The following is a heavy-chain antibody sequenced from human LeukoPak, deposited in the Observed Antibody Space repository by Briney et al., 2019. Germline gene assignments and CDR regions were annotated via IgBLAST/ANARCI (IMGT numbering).Heavy chain of an antibody. CDR2: IYYTGST. Sequence: SETLSLTCSVSGGYIITSDHYWGWIRQPPGKGLEWIGSIYYTGSTSTNPFFKSRVTVSVDTSKNQFSLNLTSVTAANTAVYYCARERYYYGGKTWFDPWGQGTLVTVSS. D-gene: IGHD4-23*01. CDR1: GGYIITSDHY. CDR3: ARERYYYGGKTWFDP. J-gene: IGHJ5*02. V-gene: IGHV4-39*07.